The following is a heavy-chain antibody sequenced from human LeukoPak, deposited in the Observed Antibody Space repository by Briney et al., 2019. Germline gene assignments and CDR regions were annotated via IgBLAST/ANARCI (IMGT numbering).Heavy chain of an antibody. V-gene: IGHV3-21*04. CDR3: AKSENGGSYYGNY. CDR1: GFTFSSYS. CDR2: ISSSSSYI. Sequence: GGSLRLSCAASGFTFSSYSMNWVRQAPGKGLEWVSSISSSSSYIYYADSVKGRFTISRDNAKNSLYLQMNSLRAEDTAVYYCAKSENGGSYYGNYWGQGTLVTVSS. J-gene: IGHJ4*02. D-gene: IGHD1-26*01.